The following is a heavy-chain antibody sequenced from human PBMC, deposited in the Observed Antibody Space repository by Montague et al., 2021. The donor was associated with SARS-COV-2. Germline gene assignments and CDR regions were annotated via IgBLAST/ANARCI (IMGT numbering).Heavy chain of an antibody. V-gene: IGHV4-61*01. Sequence: SETLSLTCSVSGVSISSGSYYWSCVRQPPGKGLEWLGYIYHTGSTNYXXXLKSRVTLSIDTSKNQFSLNLTSVTAADTAVYYCVREKYYFDDSGSKWGEGAMVTV. CDR1: GVSISSGSYY. CDR2: IYHTGST. D-gene: IGHD3-22*01. CDR3: VREKYYFDDSGSK. J-gene: IGHJ4*02.